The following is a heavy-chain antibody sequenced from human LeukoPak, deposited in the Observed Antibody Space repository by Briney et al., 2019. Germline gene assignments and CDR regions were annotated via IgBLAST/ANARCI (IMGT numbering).Heavy chain of an antibody. V-gene: IGHV1-2*02. CDR2: INPNSGGT. J-gene: IGHJ5*02. CDR1: GYTFTGYY. Sequence: ASVTVSCKASGYTFTGYYMHWVRQAPGQGLEWMGWINPNSGGTNYAQTFQGRVTMTRDTSIITAYMELSRLRSDDTAVYYCARAGSGWYMGYNWFAPWGQGTPVTVSS. D-gene: IGHD6-19*01. CDR3: ARAGSGWYMGYNWFAP.